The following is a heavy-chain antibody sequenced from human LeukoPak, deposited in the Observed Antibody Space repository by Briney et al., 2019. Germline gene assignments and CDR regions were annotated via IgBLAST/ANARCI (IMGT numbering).Heavy chain of an antibody. CDR2: INPSGGST. D-gene: IGHD5-24*01. Sequence: ASVKVSCKASGYTFTSYYMHWVRQAPGQGLEWMGIINPSGGSTSYAQKFQGRVTMTRDTSTSTVYMELSSLRSEDTAVYYCARDRERWLQRGPFDYWGQGTPVTVSS. CDR1: GYTFTSYY. J-gene: IGHJ4*02. CDR3: ARDRERWLQRGPFDY. V-gene: IGHV1-46*01.